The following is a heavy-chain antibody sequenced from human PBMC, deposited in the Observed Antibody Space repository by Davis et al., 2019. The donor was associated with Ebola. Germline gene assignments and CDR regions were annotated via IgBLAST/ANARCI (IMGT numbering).Heavy chain of an antibody. CDR1: GGSFSGYY. V-gene: IGHV4-34*01. J-gene: IGHJ4*02. Sequence: GSLRLSCAVYGGSFSGYYWSWIRQPPGKGLEWIGEINHSGSTNYNPSLKSRVTISVDTSKNQFSPKLSSVTAADTAVYYCARREVGGIAVFDYWGQGTLVTVSS. CDR3: ARREVGGIAVFDY. D-gene: IGHD6-19*01. CDR2: INHSGST.